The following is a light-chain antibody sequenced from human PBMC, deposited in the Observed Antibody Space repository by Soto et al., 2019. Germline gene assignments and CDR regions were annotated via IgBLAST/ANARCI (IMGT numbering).Light chain of an antibody. CDR1: TSNIGSNS. Sequence: QSVLTKPPSASGTPGQRVTISCSGSTSNIGSNSVNWYQQLPGTAPKLLIYSNNQRPSGVPDQFSGSRSGTSASLAISGLQSEDEADYYCAAWDDSLNAYVFGTGTKLTVL. J-gene: IGLJ1*01. CDR2: SNN. V-gene: IGLV1-44*01. CDR3: AAWDDSLNAYV.